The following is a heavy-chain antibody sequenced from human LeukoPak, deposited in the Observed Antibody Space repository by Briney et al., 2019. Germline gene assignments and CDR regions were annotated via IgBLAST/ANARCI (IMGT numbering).Heavy chain of an antibody. J-gene: IGHJ4*02. CDR1: GFTFSSYS. V-gene: IGHV3-21*01. CDR2: ISSSSSYI. Sequence: PGGSLRLSCAASGFTFSSYSMNWVRQAPGKGLEWVSSISSSSSYIYYADSVKGRFTISRDNAKNSLYLQMNSLRAEDTAVYYCARDSHGSGSYSGPYYFDYWGQGTLVTVSS. D-gene: IGHD3-10*01. CDR3: ARDSHGSGSYSGPYYFDY.